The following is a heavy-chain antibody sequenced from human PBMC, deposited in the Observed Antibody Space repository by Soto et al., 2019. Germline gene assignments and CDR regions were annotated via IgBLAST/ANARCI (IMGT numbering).Heavy chain of an antibody. J-gene: IGHJ4*02. CDR2: ISGVGSTT. CDR1: EFTFSNYA. Sequence: EVHLLESGGGLVQPGGSLRLSCAASEFTFSNYAMTWVRQAPGKGLEWVASISGVGSTTYHADSVRGRFTISRENVRKKPYLPMNGLRAEDTVLYYCARIQDAAGTDYWGQGTLVTVSS. D-gene: IGHD6-13*01. V-gene: IGHV3-23*01. CDR3: ARIQDAAGTDY.